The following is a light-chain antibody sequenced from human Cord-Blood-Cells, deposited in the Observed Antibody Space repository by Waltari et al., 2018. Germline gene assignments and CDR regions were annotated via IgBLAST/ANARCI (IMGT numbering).Light chain of an antibody. Sequence: ALRMTQSPSSLSASTGDRVTITCRASQGISSYLAWYQQKPGKAPKFLIYAASTLQSGVPSRFSGSGSGTDFTLTISCLQSEDFATYYCQQYYSYPWTFGQGTKVEIK. CDR2: AAS. CDR1: QGISSY. V-gene: IGKV1-8*01. J-gene: IGKJ1*01. CDR3: QQYYSYPWT.